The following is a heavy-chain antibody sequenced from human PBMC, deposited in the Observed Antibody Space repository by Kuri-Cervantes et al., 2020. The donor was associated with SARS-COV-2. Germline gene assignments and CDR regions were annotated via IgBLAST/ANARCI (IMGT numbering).Heavy chain of an antibody. CDR1: GFFFSAYT. J-gene: IGHJ4*02. Sequence: GGSLRLSCSASGFFFSAYTLHWVRQAPGKGLEHVSAISSDAVNTYYANSVKGRFTISRDFSKNTLYLQMTNLTTEDTAVYYCVRAYSTGWLVGSYYFDSWGQGTLVTVSS. CDR3: VRAYSTGWLVGSYYFDS. V-gene: IGHV3-64D*06. D-gene: IGHD6-19*01. CDR2: ISSDAVNT.